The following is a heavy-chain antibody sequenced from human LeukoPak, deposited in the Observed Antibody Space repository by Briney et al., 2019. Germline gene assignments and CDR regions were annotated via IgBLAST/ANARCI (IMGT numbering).Heavy chain of an antibody. D-gene: IGHD1-26*01. CDR3: AREGGGSYPYYFDY. V-gene: IGHV1-69*05. Sequence: VASVKVSCKASGGTFSSYAISWVRQAPGQGLEWMGGIIPIFGTANYAQKFQGRVTITTDESTSTAYMELSSLRSEDTAVYYCAREGGGSYPYYFDYWGQGTLVTISS. J-gene: IGHJ4*02. CDR2: IIPIFGTA. CDR1: GGTFSSYA.